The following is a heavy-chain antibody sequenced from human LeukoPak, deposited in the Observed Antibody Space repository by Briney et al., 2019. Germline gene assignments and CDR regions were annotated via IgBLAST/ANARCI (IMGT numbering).Heavy chain of an antibody. CDR2: IYHSGST. CDR1: GGSISSSNW. Sequence: SETLSLTCAVSGGSISSSNWWSWVRQPPGKGLEWIGEIYHSGSTNYNPSLKSRVTISVDKSKNQFSLKLSSVTAADTAVYYCARKGSGYDCYFDYWGQGTLVTVSS. V-gene: IGHV4-4*02. D-gene: IGHD5-12*01. J-gene: IGHJ4*02. CDR3: ARKGSGYDCYFDY.